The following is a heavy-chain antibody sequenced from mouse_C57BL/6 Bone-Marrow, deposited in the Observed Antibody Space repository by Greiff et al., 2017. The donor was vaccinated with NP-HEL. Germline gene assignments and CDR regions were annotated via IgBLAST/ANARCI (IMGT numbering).Heavy chain of an antibody. CDR2: INYDGSST. D-gene: IGHD1-1*01. CDR1: GFTFSDYY. Sequence: EVKLMESEGGLVQPGSSMKLSCTASGFTFSDYYMAWVRQVPEKGLEWVANINYDGSSTYYLDSLKSRFIISRDNAKNILYLQMSSLKSEDTATYYCARGVVFDYWGQGTTLTVSS. CDR3: ARGVVFDY. V-gene: IGHV5-16*01. J-gene: IGHJ2*01.